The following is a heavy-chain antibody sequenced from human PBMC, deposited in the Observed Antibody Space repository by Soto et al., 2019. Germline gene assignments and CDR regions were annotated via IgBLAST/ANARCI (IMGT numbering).Heavy chain of an antibody. J-gene: IGHJ4*02. V-gene: IGHV3-30*18. CDR3: AKNHLVDLWFGEPQLFN. Sequence: QVQLVESGGVVVQPGRSLRLSCAASGFTFSVYGMHWVRQAPGKGLEWVAVLSFDGSSAYYADSVKGRFTISRDNSKNTLYLQMNSLRPEDTAIYYCAKNHLVDLWFGEPQLFNWGQGTLVTVSS. CDR2: LSFDGSSA. CDR1: GFTFSVYG. D-gene: IGHD3-10*01.